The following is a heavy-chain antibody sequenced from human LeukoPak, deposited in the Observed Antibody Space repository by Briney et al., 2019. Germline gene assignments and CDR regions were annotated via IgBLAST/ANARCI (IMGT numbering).Heavy chain of an antibody. CDR1: GFTFSSYI. D-gene: IGHD3-22*01. J-gene: IGHJ4*02. CDR2: ISGNSSPI. V-gene: IGHV3-48*01. CDR3: ARRHYDTSGYVLDY. Sequence: GGSLRLSCAASGFTFSSYIMNWVRQAPGKGPEWVSYISGNSSPIYYADSVKGRFTISRDNAKNSLYLQMNNLRAEDTAVYYCARRHYDTSGYVLDYWGQGTLVTVSS.